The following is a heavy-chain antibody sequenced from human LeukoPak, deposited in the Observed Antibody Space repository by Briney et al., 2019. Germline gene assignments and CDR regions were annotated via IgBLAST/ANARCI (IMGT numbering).Heavy chain of an antibody. CDR3: ANEAYYDSSGYID. CDR2: ISWNGGSM. D-gene: IGHD3-22*01. CDR1: GFTFDDYA. J-gene: IGHJ4*02. Sequence: GGSLRLSCSASGFTFDDYAMHWVRQVPGKGLEWVSGISWNGGSMTYADSVKGRFTISRDNAKNSLYLQMNSLRAEDTAVYYCANEAYYDSSGYIDWGQGTLVTVSS. V-gene: IGHV3-9*01.